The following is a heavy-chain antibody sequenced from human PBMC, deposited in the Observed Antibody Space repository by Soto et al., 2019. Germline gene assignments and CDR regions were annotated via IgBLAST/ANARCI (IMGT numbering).Heavy chain of an antibody. CDR1: GFTFTRYC. V-gene: IGHV3-21*06. CDR3: ARESEDLTSNFDY. J-gene: IGHJ4*02. Sequence: GGSLRLSCAASGFTFTRYCMNWVRQAPGKGLEWVSSISSTTNYIYYGDSMKGRFTISRGNAKNSLYLEMNSLRAEDTAVYYCARESEDLTSNFDYWGQGTLVTVSS. CDR2: ISSTTNYI.